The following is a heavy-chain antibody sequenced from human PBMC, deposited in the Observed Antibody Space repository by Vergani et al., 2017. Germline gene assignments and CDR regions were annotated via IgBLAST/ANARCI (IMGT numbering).Heavy chain of an antibody. CDR3: AGARLEPGPFDY. Sequence: EVQLVESGGGLVKPGGSLRLSCAASGFTFSNAWMSWVRQAPGKGLEWVGRIKSKTDGGTTDYAAPVKGRFTISRDDSKNTLYLQMNSLRAEDTAVYYCAGARLEPGPFDYWGQGTLVTVSS. CDR2: IKSKTDGGTT. J-gene: IGHJ4*02. D-gene: IGHD1-26*01. V-gene: IGHV3-15*01. CDR1: GFTFSNAW.